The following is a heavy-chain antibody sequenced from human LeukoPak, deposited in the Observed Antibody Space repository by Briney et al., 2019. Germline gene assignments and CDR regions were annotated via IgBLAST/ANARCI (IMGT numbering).Heavy chain of an antibody. V-gene: IGHV3-23*01. Sequence: GGSLRLSCAASGFTFNNYAMSWVRQAPGKGLEWVSVVSGSGGSTYYADSVKGRFTISRDNSKNTLYLQMNSLRAEDTAVYYCAKFAVRGYYFDYWGQGTLVTVSS. CDR2: VSGSGGST. D-gene: IGHD3-10*01. CDR3: AKFAVRGYYFDY. CDR1: GFTFNNYA. J-gene: IGHJ4*02.